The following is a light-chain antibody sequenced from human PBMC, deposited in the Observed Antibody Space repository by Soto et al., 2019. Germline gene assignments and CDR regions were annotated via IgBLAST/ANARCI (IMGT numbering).Light chain of an antibody. V-gene: IGKV1-39*01. CDR3: QQSYSTRWT. Sequence: DIQITPSPSSLSASVGDRVTMNCRASQSISSYLHWYQQTPGKAPKLLIYAASSLPSGVPSRFSGSGSGTDFTLTISCLQPEDFETYYCQQSYSTRWTFGQGTKVDIK. CDR1: QSISSY. J-gene: IGKJ1*01. CDR2: AAS.